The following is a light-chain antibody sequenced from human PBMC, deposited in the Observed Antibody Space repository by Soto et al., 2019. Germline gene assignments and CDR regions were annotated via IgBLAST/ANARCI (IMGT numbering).Light chain of an antibody. Sequence: EIVLTQSPGTLSLSPGERATLSCRASQSVSSSYLAWYQQKPGQAPRLLIYGASSRATGIPDRFSGSGSGTDFTLTISRLEPEDFVVYYCQLYGSLLPFGGGTKVEIK. J-gene: IGKJ4*01. CDR3: QLYGSLLP. CDR2: GAS. CDR1: QSVSSSY. V-gene: IGKV3-20*01.